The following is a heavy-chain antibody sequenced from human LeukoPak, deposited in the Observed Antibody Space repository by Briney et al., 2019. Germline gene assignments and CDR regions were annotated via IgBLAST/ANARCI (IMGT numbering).Heavy chain of an antibody. D-gene: IGHD3-10*01. CDR1: GYTLTELS. V-gene: IGHV1-24*01. CDR3: ATDFYYYGSGSYSPP. CDR2: FDPEDGET. Sequence: ASVKVSCKVSGYTLTELSMHWVRQAPGKGLEWMGGFDPEDGETIYAQKFQGRVTMTEDTSTDTAYMELSSLRSEDTAVYYCATDFYYYGSGSYSPPWGQGTLVTVSS. J-gene: IGHJ5*02.